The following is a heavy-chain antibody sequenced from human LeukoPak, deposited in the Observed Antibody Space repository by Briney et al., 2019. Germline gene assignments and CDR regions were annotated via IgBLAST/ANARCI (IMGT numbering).Heavy chain of an antibody. CDR3: ARGRSWYSDYFDY. J-gene: IGHJ4*02. Sequence: SETLSLTCSVSDDSITMYYWTWIRQPPGKGLEWIGYVDHTGSTNFNPSLNGRVSISVDTSKNQFSLKLSSVTAADTAVYYCARGRSWYSDYFDYWGQGTLVTVSS. V-gene: IGHV4-59*12. CDR2: VDHTGST. D-gene: IGHD6-13*01. CDR1: DDSITMYY.